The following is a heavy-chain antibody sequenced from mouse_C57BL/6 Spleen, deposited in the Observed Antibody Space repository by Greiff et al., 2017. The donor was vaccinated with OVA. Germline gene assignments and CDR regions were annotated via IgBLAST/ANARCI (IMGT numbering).Heavy chain of an antibody. J-gene: IGHJ1*03. Sequence: EVKVVESGGGLVQPKGSLKLSCAASGFSFNTYAMNWVRQAPGKGLEWVARIRSKSNNYATYYADSVKDRFTISRDDSESMLYLQMNNLKTEDTAMYYCVRLAYYSNYFDVWGTGTTVTVSS. CDR3: VRLAYYSNYFDV. V-gene: IGHV10-1*01. CDR2: IRSKSNNYAT. D-gene: IGHD2-5*01. CDR1: GFSFNTYA.